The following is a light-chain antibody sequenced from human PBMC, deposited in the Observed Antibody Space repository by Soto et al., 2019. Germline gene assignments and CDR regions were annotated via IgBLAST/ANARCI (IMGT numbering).Light chain of an antibody. J-gene: IGKJ4*01. V-gene: IGKV3-15*01. CDR2: GAS. CDR1: QSVSSN. Sequence: EIVMTQSPATLSVCPGERATLSCRASQSVSSNLAWYQQKPGQAPRLPIYGASTRATGIPARFSGSGSGTEFTLTISSLQSEDFAVYYCQQYNNWPLTFGGGTKVEIK. CDR3: QQYNNWPLT.